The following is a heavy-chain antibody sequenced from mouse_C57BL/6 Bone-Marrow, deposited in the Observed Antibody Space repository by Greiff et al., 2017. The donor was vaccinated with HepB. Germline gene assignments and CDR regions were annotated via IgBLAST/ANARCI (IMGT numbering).Heavy chain of an antibody. CDR3: ARWRYADY. Sequence: VQLQQSGPELVKPGASVKISCKASGYSFTGYYMNWVKQSPEKSLEWIGEINPSTGGTTYNQKFKAKATLTVDKSSSTAYMQLKSLTSEDSAVYYCARWRYADYWGQGTTLTVSS. CDR1: GYSFTGYY. V-gene: IGHV1-42*01. CDR2: INPSTGGT. J-gene: IGHJ2*01. D-gene: IGHD6-5*01.